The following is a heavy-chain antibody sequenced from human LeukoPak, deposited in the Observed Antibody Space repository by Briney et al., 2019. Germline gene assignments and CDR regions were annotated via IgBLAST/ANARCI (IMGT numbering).Heavy chain of an antibody. CDR1: GDSISSYY. J-gene: IGHJ4*02. CDR3: ARSYSSEPFDL. CDR2: IYYSGST. D-gene: IGHD6-19*01. Sequence: SETPSLTCTVSGDSISSYYWNWIRQPPGKGLEWIGYIYYSGSTKYNASLKSRVTISLDTSNNQFSLKLRSMTAADTAVYYSARSYSSEPFDLWGQGTLVIASS. V-gene: IGHV4-59*01.